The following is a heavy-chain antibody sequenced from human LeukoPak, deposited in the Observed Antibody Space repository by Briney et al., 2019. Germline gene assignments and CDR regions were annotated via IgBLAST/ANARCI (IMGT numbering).Heavy chain of an antibody. CDR2: ISSSNYI. CDR3: AKDTYYYDSSGYPDYGMDV. CDR1: GFTFSSYS. Sequence: PGGSLRLSCAASGFTFSSYSMNWVRQAPGKGLEWVSSISSSNYIYYADSVKGRFTISRDNSKNTLYLQMNSLSAEDTAVYYCAKDTYYYDSSGYPDYGMDVWGQGTTVAVSS. V-gene: IGHV3-21*04. D-gene: IGHD3-22*01. J-gene: IGHJ6*02.